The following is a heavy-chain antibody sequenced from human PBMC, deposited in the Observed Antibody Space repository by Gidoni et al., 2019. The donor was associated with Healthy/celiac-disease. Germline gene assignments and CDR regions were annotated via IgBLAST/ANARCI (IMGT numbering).Heavy chain of an antibody. CDR3: AREEYNWNDVGYFDY. CDR1: GFTFRSYA. J-gene: IGHJ4*02. CDR2: ISYDGSNK. Sequence: QVQLVESGGGVVQPGRSLRLSCAASGFTFRSYAMHWVRQAPGKGLEWVAVISYDGSNKYYADSVKGRFTISRDNSKNTLYLQMNSLRAEDTAVYYCAREEYNWNDVGYFDYWGQGTLVTVSS. V-gene: IGHV3-30-3*01. D-gene: IGHD1-20*01.